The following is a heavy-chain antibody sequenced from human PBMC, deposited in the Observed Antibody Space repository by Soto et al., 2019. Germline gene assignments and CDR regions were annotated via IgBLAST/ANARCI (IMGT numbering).Heavy chain of an antibody. CDR2: IYWDDDK. J-gene: IGHJ4*02. CDR3: AHNPLGYCSSTSCYSFDY. Sequence: QITLKESGPTLVKPTQALTLTCTFSGFSLSTSGVGVGWIRQPPGKALEWLALIYWDDDKRYSPSLKGRLTFTKDTSKNQVVLTMTNMDPVDTATYYRAHNPLGYCSSTSCYSFDYWGQGTLVTVSS. CDR1: GFSLSTSGVG. V-gene: IGHV2-5*02. D-gene: IGHD2-2*01.